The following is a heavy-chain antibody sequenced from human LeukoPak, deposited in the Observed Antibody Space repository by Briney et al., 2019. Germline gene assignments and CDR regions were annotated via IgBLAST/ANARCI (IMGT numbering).Heavy chain of an antibody. CDR1: GGSMSSSNW. V-gene: IGHV4-4*02. Sequence: PSGTLSLTCAVSGGSMSSSNWWSWVRPPPGKGLEWIGEIYHSGSTNYNPSLKSRVIMSVDKSKNQFSLKLSPVTAADTAVYYCARRSGTYHAFDIWGQGTMVTVSS. J-gene: IGHJ3*02. CDR2: IYHSGST. CDR3: ARRSGTYHAFDI. D-gene: IGHD1-26*01.